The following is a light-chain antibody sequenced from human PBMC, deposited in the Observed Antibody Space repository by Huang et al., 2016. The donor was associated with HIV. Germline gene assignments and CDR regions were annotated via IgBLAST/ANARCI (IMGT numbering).Light chain of an antibody. J-gene: IGKJ4*01. CDR1: QSVSSY. CDR2: DAS. Sequence: EIVLTQSPATLSLSPGERATLSCRASQSVSSYLAWYQQKPGQAPRLLIYDASNRATGSPAMFSGSVSGTDFTLTISSLEPEDFAVYYCQQRSNWPPLTFGGGTKVEIK. CDR3: QQRSNWPPLT. V-gene: IGKV3-11*01.